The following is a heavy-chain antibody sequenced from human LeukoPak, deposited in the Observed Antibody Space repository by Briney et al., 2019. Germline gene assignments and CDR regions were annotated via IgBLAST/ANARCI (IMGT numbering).Heavy chain of an antibody. D-gene: IGHD5-12*01. Sequence: SETLSLTCTVSGGSISSSYYWGWIRQPPGKGLEWIGSIHYGGSTYYNPSLKSRVTISVDRSKNQFSLNLSSVTAADTAVYYCARTSVVWLRFDYWGQGTLVTVSS. CDR2: IHYGGST. V-gene: IGHV4-39*07. CDR3: ARTSVVWLRFDY. J-gene: IGHJ4*02. CDR1: GGSISSSYY.